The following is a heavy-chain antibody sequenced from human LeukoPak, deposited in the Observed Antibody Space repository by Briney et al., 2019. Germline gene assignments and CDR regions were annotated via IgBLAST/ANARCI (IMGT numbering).Heavy chain of an antibody. CDR1: GFTFSNYA. J-gene: IGHJ4*02. Sequence: GGSLRLSCAASGFTFSNYAMSWVRQAPGKGLEWVSSMSDSGGSTHYADSVRGRFTISRDTSKSTLYLQMDSLRAEDTAIYYCAKMPAYYYHSSGYAFHFDFWGQGTLVTVSS. CDR3: AKMPAYYYHSSGYAFHFDF. D-gene: IGHD3-22*01. CDR2: MSDSGGST. V-gene: IGHV3-23*01.